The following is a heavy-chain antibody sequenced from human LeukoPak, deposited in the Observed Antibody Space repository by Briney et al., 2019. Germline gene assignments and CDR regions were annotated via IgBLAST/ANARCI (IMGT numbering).Heavy chain of an antibody. V-gene: IGHV4-4*07. J-gene: IGHJ4*02. CDR3: ARVGYALHFDY. D-gene: IGHD5-18*01. Sequence: PSETLSLTCTVSSGSISSYYWSWIRQPAGKGLEWIGRIYTSGSTNYNPSLKSRVTMSVDTSKNQFSLKLSSVTAADTAVCYCARVGYALHFDYWGQGTLVTVSS. CDR1: SGSISSYY. CDR2: IYTSGST.